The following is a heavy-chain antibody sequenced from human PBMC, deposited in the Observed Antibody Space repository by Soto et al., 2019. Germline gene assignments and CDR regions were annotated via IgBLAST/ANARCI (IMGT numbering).Heavy chain of an antibody. CDR1: GFTFSSYG. Sequence: PGGSLRLSCAASGFTFSSYGIHWVRLAPGKGLEWVALISYDGSNKYYADSVKGRFTISRDNSKNTLYLQMNSLRAEDTAMYYCAKDAPYYYDSSGYYGPFDYWGQGTLVTVSS. V-gene: IGHV3-30*18. CDR2: ISYDGSNK. D-gene: IGHD3-22*01. CDR3: AKDAPYYYDSSGYYGPFDY. J-gene: IGHJ4*02.